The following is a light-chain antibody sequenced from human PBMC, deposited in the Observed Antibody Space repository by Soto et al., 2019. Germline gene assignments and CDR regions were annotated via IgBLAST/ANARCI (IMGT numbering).Light chain of an antibody. CDR1: QSVTSY. J-gene: IGKJ4*01. CDR3: QQRSNWPLT. CDR2: DTS. V-gene: IGKV3-11*01. Sequence: EIVMTQSPATLSVSPGERATLSCRASQSVTSYLAWYQQKPGQAPRLLIYDTSNRATGIPARFSGSGSGTDFTLTISSLEPEDSAVYYCQQRSNWPLTFGGGTKVEIK.